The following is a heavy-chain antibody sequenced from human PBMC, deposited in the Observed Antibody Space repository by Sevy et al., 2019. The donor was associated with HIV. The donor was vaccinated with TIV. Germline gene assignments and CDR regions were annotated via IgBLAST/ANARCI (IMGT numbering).Heavy chain of an antibody. V-gene: IGHV3-30*02. D-gene: IGHD2-21*01. CDR1: GFNYSSYG. J-gene: IGHJ4*02. CDR3: VKEGGGEGGDH. CDR2: IQYDGSNK. Sequence: GGSLRLSCAASGFNYSSYGMHGVRQAPSKGLEWVAYIQYDGSNKDYADSVKGRFTISRDNSKNTLDLQMNSLRVEDTAVYYCVKEGGGEGGDHWGQGTLVTVSS.